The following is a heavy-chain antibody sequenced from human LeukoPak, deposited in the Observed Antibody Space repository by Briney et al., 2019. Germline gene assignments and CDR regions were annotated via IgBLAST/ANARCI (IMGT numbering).Heavy chain of an antibody. CDR2: INPNSGGT. Sequence: ASVKVSCKASGYTFNLYYLHWVGQAPGQGFEWMGWINPNSGGTSYPQKFQGRVTMTRDTSISTAYMELTRLRSDDTAVYYCARAGWLRFTTTEELDLDVWGQGTTVTVSS. CDR1: GYTFNLYY. J-gene: IGHJ6*02. D-gene: IGHD5-12*01. CDR3: ARAGWLRFTTTEELDLDV. V-gene: IGHV1-2*02.